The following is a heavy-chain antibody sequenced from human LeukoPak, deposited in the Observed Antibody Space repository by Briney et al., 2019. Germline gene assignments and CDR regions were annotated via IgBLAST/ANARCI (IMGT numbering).Heavy chain of an antibody. D-gene: IGHD1-14*01. V-gene: IGHV4-59*01. Sequence: PSETLSLTCAVSGSSITSYYWSWIRQPPGKGLEWIGDISNSGTNNYNPSLKSRVTISVDTSKNQFSLKLSSVTAADTAVYYCARAGGYYYYYYMDVWGKGTTVTVSS. CDR1: GSSITSYY. CDR3: ARAGGYYYYYYMDV. CDR2: ISNSGTN. J-gene: IGHJ6*03.